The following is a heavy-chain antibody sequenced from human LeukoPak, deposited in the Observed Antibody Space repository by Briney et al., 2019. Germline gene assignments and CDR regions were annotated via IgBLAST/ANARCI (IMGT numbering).Heavy chain of an antibody. V-gene: IGHV3-30*02. CDR2: IWYGGDNK. CDR3: AKGNKWELQPFDY. Sequence: PGGSLRLSCAASGFTFRTYGMHWVRQAPGKGLEWVAFIWYGGDNKYYADSVKGRFTISRDNSKNTLYLQMNSLRAEDTALYYCAKGNKWELQPFDYWGQGTLVTVSS. J-gene: IGHJ4*02. CDR1: GFTFRTYG. D-gene: IGHD1-26*01.